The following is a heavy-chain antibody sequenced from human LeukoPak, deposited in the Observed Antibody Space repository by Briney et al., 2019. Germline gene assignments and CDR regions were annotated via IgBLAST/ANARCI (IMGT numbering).Heavy chain of an antibody. D-gene: IGHD1-1*01. Sequence: SETLSLTCTVSGGSISPYYWSWIRQTPGKGLEWIGYILYSGTTTNYNPSLKSRVTISVDTSKNQFSLKLSSVTAADTAVYYCARVGDWNDLVYWGQGTLVTVHS. CDR2: ILYSGTTT. CDR3: ARVGDWNDLVY. CDR1: GGSISPYY. V-gene: IGHV4-59*01. J-gene: IGHJ4*02.